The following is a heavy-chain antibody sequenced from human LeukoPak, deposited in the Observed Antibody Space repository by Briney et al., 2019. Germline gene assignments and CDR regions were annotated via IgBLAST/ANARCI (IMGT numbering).Heavy chain of an antibody. CDR2: IIPIFGTA. Sequence: SVKVSCKASGGTFSSYAISWVRQAPGQGLEWMGGIIPIFGTANYAQKFQGRVTITTDESTSTAYMELSSLRSEGTAVYYCARKDEGIAAAGFFGPWLFWGQGTLVTVSS. CDR1: GGTFSSYA. CDR3: ARKDEGIAAAGFFGPWLF. J-gene: IGHJ4*02. V-gene: IGHV1-69*05. D-gene: IGHD6-13*01.